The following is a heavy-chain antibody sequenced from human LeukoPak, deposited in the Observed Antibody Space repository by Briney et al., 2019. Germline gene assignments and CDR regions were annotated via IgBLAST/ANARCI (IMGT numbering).Heavy chain of an antibody. V-gene: IGHV3-21*01. J-gene: IGHJ4*02. CDR2: ISSSSSYI. D-gene: IGHD3-10*01. CDR3: AKGGWFGELLIDY. CDR1: GFTFSSYS. Sequence: PGGSLRLSCAASGFTFSSYSMNWVRQAPGKGLEWVSSISSSSSYIYYADSVKGRFTISRDNSKNTLYLQMNSLRAEDTAVYYCAKGGWFGELLIDYWGQGTLVTVSS.